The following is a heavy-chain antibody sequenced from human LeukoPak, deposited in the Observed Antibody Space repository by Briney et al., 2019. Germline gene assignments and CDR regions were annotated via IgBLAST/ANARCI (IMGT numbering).Heavy chain of an antibody. CDR2: INHSVST. V-gene: IGHV4-34*01. CDR1: GGSFSVYY. J-gene: IGHJ6*03. D-gene: IGHD3-10*01. Sequence: SETRSLTCAVYGGSFSVYYWSWIRQPPGKGLEWIGEINHSVSTNYNPSLKSRVTISVDTSKNQFSLKLSSVTAADTAVYYCARLTKNDSGSFRFGKKKRGYMDVWGKGTTVTISS. CDR3: ARLTKNDSGSFRFGKKKRGYMDV.